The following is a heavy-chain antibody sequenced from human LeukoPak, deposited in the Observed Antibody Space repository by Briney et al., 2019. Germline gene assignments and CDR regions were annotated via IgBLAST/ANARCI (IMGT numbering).Heavy chain of an antibody. V-gene: IGHV4-61*02. CDR1: GGSISSGSYY. CDR2: IYTSGST. CDR3: ASLVSSGYPGY. Sequence: PSQTLSLTCTVSGGSISSGSYYWSWIRQPAGKGLEWIGRIYTSGSTNYNLSLKSRVTISVDTSKNQFSLKLSSVTAADTAVYYCASLVSSGYPGYWGQGTLVTVSS. J-gene: IGHJ4*02. D-gene: IGHD3-22*01.